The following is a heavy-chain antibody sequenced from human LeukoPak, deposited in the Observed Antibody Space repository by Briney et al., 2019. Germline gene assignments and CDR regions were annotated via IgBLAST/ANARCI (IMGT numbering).Heavy chain of an antibody. J-gene: IGHJ4*02. D-gene: IGHD4-17*01. CDR1: GYTFTGYY. Sequence: ASVKVSCKASGYTFTGYYIHWVRQAPGQGLEWMGWISPDSGGTHYTQNFQGRVTMTRDTSITTVYMELRRLRYDDTAVYYCARELEEYDDYDDLDYWGQETLVTVYS. CDR2: ISPDSGGT. CDR3: ARELEEYDDYDDLDY. V-gene: IGHV1-2*02.